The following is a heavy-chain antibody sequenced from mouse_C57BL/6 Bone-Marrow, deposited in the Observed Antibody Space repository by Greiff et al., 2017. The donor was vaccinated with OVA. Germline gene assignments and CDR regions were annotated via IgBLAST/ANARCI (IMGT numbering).Heavy chain of an antibody. CDR2: ISDGGSYT. J-gene: IGHJ3*01. CDR3: AREPSNWVFAY. V-gene: IGHV5-4*01. CDR1: GFTFSSYA. Sequence: EVQRVESGGGLVKPGGSLKLSCAASGFTFSSYAMSWVRQTPEKRLEWVATISDGGSYTYYPDNVKGRFTISRDNAKNNLYLQMSHLKSEDTAMYYCAREPSNWVFAYWGQGTLVTVSA. D-gene: IGHD4-1*01.